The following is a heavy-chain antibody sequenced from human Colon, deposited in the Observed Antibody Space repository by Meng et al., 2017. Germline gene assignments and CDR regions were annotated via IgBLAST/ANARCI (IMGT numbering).Heavy chain of an antibody. CDR2: ISCSGGST. CDR3: ARAGSSTSPPRDY. J-gene: IGHJ4*02. Sequence: QVQLVQSGAEVKKPGASVKVSCKASGYIFTAYYIHWIRQAPGQGLEWMGMISCSGGSTSYPHKFQGRVTMTSDTSTSTVYMELSSLRSDDTAVYFCARAGSSTSPPRDYWGQGTLVTVSS. V-gene: IGHV1-46*01. CDR1: GYIFTAYY. D-gene: IGHD3-10*01.